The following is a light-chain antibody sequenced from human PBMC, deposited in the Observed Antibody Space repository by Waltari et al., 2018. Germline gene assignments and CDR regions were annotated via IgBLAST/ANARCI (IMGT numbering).Light chain of an antibody. CDR2: EVK. J-gene: IGLJ3*02. CDR3: SSYGASMTLL. V-gene: IGLV2-14*02. Sequence: SALTQPASVSGSPGQSIPLSRTGRHSHIGPFNLFSWYEQHPGKAPKPIIYEVKNRPSGVSDRFSGSKSDNTASLTISGRQHEDEATYFCSSYGASMTLLFGGGTRVTVL. CDR1: HSHIGPFNL.